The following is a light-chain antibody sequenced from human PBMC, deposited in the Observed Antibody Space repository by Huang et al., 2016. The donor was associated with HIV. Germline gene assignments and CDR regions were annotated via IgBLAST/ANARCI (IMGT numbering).Light chain of an antibody. CDR2: DAS. V-gene: IGKV3-11*01. CDR3: QQRSNWPQGLT. Sequence: EIVLTQSPVTLSLSPGERATLSFRASQSVSSYLAWYQQKPGQPPRLLIYDASNRATGIPSRFSGSGSGTDFTLTISSLEPEDCAVYYCQQRSNWPQGLTFSGGTKVEIK. CDR1: QSVSSY. J-gene: IGKJ4*01.